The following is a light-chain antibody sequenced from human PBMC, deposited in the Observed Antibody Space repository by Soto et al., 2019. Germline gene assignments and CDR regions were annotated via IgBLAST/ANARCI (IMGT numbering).Light chain of an antibody. CDR2: LGS. Sequence: IVMTQSPLSLPVTPGEPASISCRSSQSLLHSNGYNYLNWYLQKPGQSTQLLIYLGSNRASGVPDRFSGSGSGTDFTLIISRVEAEDVGVYYCMQALQTPPTFGQGTKVEIK. J-gene: IGKJ1*01. CDR1: QSLLHSNGYNY. CDR3: MQALQTPPT. V-gene: IGKV2-28*01.